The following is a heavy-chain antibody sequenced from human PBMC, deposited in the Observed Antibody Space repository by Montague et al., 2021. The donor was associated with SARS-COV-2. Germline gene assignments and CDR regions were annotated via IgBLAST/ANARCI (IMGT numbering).Heavy chain of an antibody. D-gene: IGHD1-26*01. CDR2: TYYRSKWYN. V-gene: IGHV6-1*01. Sequence: CAISGDSVSSNSGSWNWNRQSPSRGLEWLGRTYYRSKWYNDYSVSVKSRITINPDTSKNQFSLQLNSVTPEDTAMYYCTYHSGSYVWFDLWGQGILVIVSS. J-gene: IGHJ5*02. CDR1: GDSVSSNSGS. CDR3: TYHSGSYVWFDL.